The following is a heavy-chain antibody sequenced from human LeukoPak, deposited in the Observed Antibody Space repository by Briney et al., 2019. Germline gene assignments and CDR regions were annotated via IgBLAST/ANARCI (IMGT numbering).Heavy chain of an antibody. D-gene: IGHD2-15*01. Sequence: GASVKVSCKASGGTFSSYAISWVRQAPGQGLEWMGGIIPIFGTANYAQKFQGRVTITADESTSTAYMELSSLRSEDTAVYYCARRGLLGCSGGSCYSWGYYYGMDVWGQGTTVTVSS. V-gene: IGHV1-69*13. CDR3: ARRGLLGCSGGSCYSWGYYYGMDV. CDR2: IIPIFGTA. J-gene: IGHJ6*02. CDR1: GGTFSSYA.